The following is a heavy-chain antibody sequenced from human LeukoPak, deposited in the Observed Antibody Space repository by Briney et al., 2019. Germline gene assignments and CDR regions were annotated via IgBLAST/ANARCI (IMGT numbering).Heavy chain of an antibody. D-gene: IGHD3-3*01. V-gene: IGHV3-21*01. CDR2: ISSSSYI. CDR3: ARDSTYYDFWSGYHY. CDR1: GFTFSSYS. J-gene: IGHJ4*02. Sequence: PGGSLRLSCAASGFTFSSYSMNWVRQAPGKGLEWVSSISSSSYIYYADSVKGRFTISRDNAKNSLYLQMNSLRAEDTAVYYCARDSTYYDFWSGYHYRGQGTLVTVSS.